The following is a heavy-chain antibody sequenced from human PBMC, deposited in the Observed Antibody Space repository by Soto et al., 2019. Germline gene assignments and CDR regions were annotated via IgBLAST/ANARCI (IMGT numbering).Heavy chain of an antibody. Sequence: ASVKVSCKASGYTFTSYYMHWVRQAPGQGLEWMGIINPSGGSTSYAQKSQGRVTMTRDTSTSTVYMELSSLRSEDTAVYYCARAHYDPQSDYYYYYYMDVWGKGTTVTVSS. CDR3: ARAHYDPQSDYYYYYYMDV. D-gene: IGHD3-3*01. CDR2: INPSGGST. CDR1: GYTFTSYY. J-gene: IGHJ6*03. V-gene: IGHV1-46*03.